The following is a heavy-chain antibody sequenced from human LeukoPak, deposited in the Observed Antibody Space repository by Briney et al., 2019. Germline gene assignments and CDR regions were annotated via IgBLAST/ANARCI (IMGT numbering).Heavy chain of an antibody. CDR2: INHSGST. CDR3: ARGGLWIQLWPI. CDR1: GGSFSGYY. D-gene: IGHD5-18*01. Sequence: SETLSLTCAVYGGSFSGYYWSWLRQLPGKGLEWIGEINHSGSTNHNPSLKSRVTISVDTSKNQFSLKLSSVTAADTAVYYCARGGLWIQLWPIWGQGTMVTVSS. J-gene: IGHJ3*02. V-gene: IGHV4-34*01.